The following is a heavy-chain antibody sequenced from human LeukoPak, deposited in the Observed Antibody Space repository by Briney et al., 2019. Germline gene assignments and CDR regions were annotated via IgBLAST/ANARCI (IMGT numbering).Heavy chain of an antibody. CDR2: ISGSGGST. CDR1: GFTFSSYA. V-gene: IGHV3-23*01. CDR3: ATERITIFGVANGGHEYFQH. D-gene: IGHD3-3*01. J-gene: IGHJ1*01. Sequence: PGGSLRLSCAASGFTFSSYAMSWVRQAPGNGLEGVSAISGSGGSTYYAVSVNGRFTISRDNSKNTLDLQMNGLRAEDTAVYYCATERITIFGVANGGHEYFQHWGHGTLVTASS.